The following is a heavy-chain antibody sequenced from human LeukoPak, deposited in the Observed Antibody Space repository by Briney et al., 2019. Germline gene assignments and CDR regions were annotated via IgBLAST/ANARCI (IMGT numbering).Heavy chain of an antibody. D-gene: IGHD3-10*01. CDR2: IRYDGSDK. J-gene: IGHJ4*02. CDR1: GFTFSSYG. V-gene: IGHV3-30*02. CDR3: ARFDYYGSGGLFDY. Sequence: PGGSLRLSCAASGFTFSSYGMHWVRQAPGKGLEWVTFIRYDGSDKYYADSVKGRFTISRDNSKNTLYLQMNSLRAEDTAVYYCARFDYYGSGGLFDYWGQGTLVTVSS.